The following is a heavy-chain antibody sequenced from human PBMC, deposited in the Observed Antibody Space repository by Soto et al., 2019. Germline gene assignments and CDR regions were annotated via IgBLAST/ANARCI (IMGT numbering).Heavy chain of an antibody. D-gene: IGHD2-2*01. V-gene: IGHV3-74*03. Sequence: EVQLVESGGGLVQPGGSLRLSCAASGFTFSSYWMHWVRQAPGKGLVWVSRINSDGSSTTYADSVKGRFTISRDNAKNTLYLQMNSLRAEDTAVSYCARVETCSSTTCYSVFDYWGHGTLVTVSS. CDR2: INSDGSST. J-gene: IGHJ4*01. CDR3: ARVETCSSTTCYSVFDY. CDR1: GFTFSSYW.